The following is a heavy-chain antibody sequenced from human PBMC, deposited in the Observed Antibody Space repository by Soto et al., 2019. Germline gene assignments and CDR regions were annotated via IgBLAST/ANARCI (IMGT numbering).Heavy chain of an antibody. V-gene: IGHV3-30*18. Sequence: QVQLVESGGGVVQSGKSLRLSCVASGFVFRDFGMHWVRQAPGQGLEWVALITYDGTYAHYPSVVKGRFTISRDDDRDTVSLQMDSLRPEDSGIYYCAKARGANNWANYYGLDVWGQGTTVTVSS. J-gene: IGHJ6*02. CDR3: AKARGANNWANYYGLDV. D-gene: IGHD2-15*01. CDR1: GFVFRDFG. CDR2: ITYDGTYA.